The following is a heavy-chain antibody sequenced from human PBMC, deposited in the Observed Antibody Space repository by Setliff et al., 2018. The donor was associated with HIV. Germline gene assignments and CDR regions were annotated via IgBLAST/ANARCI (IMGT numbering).Heavy chain of an antibody. CDR2: INPNSGDT. V-gene: IGHV1-2*06. J-gene: IGHJ3*02. D-gene: IGHD1-26*01. CDR1: GYTFTTYG. Sequence: RASVKVSCKTSGYTFTTYGITWVRQAPGLGLEWMGRINPNSGDTKYAERFQGRVTMTRDTSISTVYLDLNTLTSDDTAVYFCARVSTIKTLIVDAFDIWGQGTMVTVSS. CDR3: ARVSTIKTLIVDAFDI.